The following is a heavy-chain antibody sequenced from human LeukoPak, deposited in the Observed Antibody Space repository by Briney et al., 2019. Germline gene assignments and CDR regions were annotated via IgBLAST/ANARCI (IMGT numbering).Heavy chain of an antibody. CDR2: IYYSGST. J-gene: IGHJ4*02. Sequence: SETLSLTCTVSGGPISSSSYLGGWIRQPPGKGLEWIGSIYYSGSTYHNPSLKSRVTIPVDTSKNQFSLKLSSVTAADTAVYYCARFPDYYYDSSGAGDYWGQGTLVTVSS. D-gene: IGHD3-22*01. V-gene: IGHV4-39*01. CDR1: GGPISSSSYL. CDR3: ARFPDYYYDSSGAGDY.